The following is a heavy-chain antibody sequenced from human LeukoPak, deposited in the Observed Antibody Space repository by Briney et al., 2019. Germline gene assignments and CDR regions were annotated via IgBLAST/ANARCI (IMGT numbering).Heavy chain of an antibody. V-gene: IGHV3-7*01. Sequence: GGSLRLSSEASGFAFSSYWASWGRQAPGKGLEWGANVNQDGNSQSYVDSVRGRFTISKDNAKTSVYLQMDSLRAEDTAVYYCARSLWPEDYWGQGILVTVSS. D-gene: IGHD2-21*01. CDR3: ARSLWPEDY. CDR1: GFAFSSYW. J-gene: IGHJ4*02. CDR2: VNQDGNSQ.